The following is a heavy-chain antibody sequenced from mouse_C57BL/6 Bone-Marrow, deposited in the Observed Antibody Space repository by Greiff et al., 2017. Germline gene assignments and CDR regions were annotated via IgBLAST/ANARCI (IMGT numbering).Heavy chain of an antibody. CDR2: IYPSDSET. J-gene: IGHJ2*01. Sequence: QVQLKESGAELVRPGSSVKLSCKASGYTFTSYWMDWVKQRPGQGLEWIGNIYPSDSETHYNQKFKDKATLTVDQSSSTAYMQLSSLTSEDSAVYYCARDTRTDQASSYFDYWGQGTTLTVSS. CDR1: GYTFTSYW. CDR3: ARDTRTDQASSYFDY. D-gene: IGHD3-2*02. V-gene: IGHV1-61*01.